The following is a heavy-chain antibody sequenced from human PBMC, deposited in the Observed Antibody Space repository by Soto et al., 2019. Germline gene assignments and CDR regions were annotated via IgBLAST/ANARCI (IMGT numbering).Heavy chain of an antibody. CDR1: GFTFTSSA. CDR3: AAVEYSGSWQRHKADN. V-gene: IGHV1-58*01. J-gene: IGHJ4*02. Sequence: GASVKVSCKASGFTFTSSAVQWVRRARGQRLEWIGWIVVGSGNTNYAQKFQERVTITRDMSTSTAYMELSSLRSEDTAVYYCAAVEYSGSWQRHKADNWGQGTLVTVSS. CDR2: IVVGSGNT. D-gene: IGHD1-26*01.